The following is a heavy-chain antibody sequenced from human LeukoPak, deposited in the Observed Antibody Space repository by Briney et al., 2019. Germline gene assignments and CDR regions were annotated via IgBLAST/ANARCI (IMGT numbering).Heavy chain of an antibody. D-gene: IGHD3-3*01. V-gene: IGHV4-59*01. CDR3: ARATRDFWSGSFDY. CDR2: IYYSGST. J-gene: IGHJ4*02. Sequence: PSETLSLTCTVSGGSISSYYWSWIRQPPGKGLEWIGYIYYSGSTNYNPSLKSRVTISIDTSKNQSSLKMSSLTAADTAVYYCARATRDFWSGSFDYWGQGTLVTVSS. CDR1: GGSISSYY.